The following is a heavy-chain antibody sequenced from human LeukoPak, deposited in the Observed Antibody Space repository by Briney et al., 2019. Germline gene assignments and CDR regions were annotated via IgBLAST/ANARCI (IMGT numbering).Heavy chain of an antibody. J-gene: IGHJ4*02. CDR1: GGTFSSYT. Sequence: SVKVSFKASGGTFSSYTISWVRQAPGQGLEWMGRIIPILGIANYSQMFQVRRTITADKSTSTAYMQLSSLRSEDTAVYYCARDGRDLVGVPPAAYYFDYWGQGTLVTVSS. CDR2: IIPILGIA. V-gene: IGHV1-69*04. D-gene: IGHD2-2*01. CDR3: ARDGRDLVGVPPAAYYFDY.